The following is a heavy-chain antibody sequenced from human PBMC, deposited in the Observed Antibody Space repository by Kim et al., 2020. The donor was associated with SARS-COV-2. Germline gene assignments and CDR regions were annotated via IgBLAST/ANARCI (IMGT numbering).Heavy chain of an antibody. V-gene: IGHV3-21*01. CDR2: ISSDSGFI. J-gene: IGHJ6*03. CDR3: ARGGIGKDYYKYYYMDV. Sequence: GGSLSLSCAASGFSFSDYSMNWVRQAPGKGLEWVSTISSDSGFIYYAASVRGRFTMSRDNAKELLLLEMDSLRAEDTAVYYCARGGIGKDYYKYYYMDVWGKGTSATVSS. D-gene: IGHD1-1*01. CDR1: GFSFSDYS.